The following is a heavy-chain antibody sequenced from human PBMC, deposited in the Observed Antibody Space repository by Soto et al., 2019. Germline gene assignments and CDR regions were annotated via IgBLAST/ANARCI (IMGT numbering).Heavy chain of an antibody. D-gene: IGHD6-19*01. V-gene: IGHV1-18*01. CDR3: ARVVATVAGPYGMDV. Sequence: QVQLVQSGAEVKKPGASVKVSCRASGYTFTSYVISWVRQAPGQGLEWMGWISAYNGNTNFAQKLQGRVTMTTDTSTSTAYLEMRSLRSDDTAVYYCARVVATVAGPYGMDVWGQGTTVTVSS. CDR1: GYTFTSYV. CDR2: ISAYNGNT. J-gene: IGHJ6*02.